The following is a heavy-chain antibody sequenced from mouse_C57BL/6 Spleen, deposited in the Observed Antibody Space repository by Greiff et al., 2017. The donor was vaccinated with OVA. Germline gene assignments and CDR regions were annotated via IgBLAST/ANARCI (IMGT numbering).Heavy chain of an antibody. V-gene: IGHV1-52*01. J-gene: IGHJ4*01. CDR2: IDPSDSET. CDR3: ATYYDYVGQAMDD. CDR1: GYTFTSYW. Sequence: QVQLQQPGAELVRPGSSVKLSCKASGYTFTSYWMHWVKQRPIQGLEWIGNIDPSDSETHYNQKFKGKATLTVDKSSSPAYMQLSSLTSEDSAVNDCATYYDYVGQAMDDWGQGTSVTVSS. D-gene: IGHD2-4*01.